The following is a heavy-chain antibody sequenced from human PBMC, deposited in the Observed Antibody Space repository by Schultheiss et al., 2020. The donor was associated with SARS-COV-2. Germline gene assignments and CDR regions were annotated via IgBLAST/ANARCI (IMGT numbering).Heavy chain of an antibody. D-gene: IGHD3-22*01. J-gene: IGHJ4*02. CDR1: GFTVSTNY. CDR2: IYSDDIT. Sequence: GGSLRLSCAASGFTVSTNYMSWVRQVPGKGLECVSLIYSDDITCFAESVKGRFTVSRDNSENTVYLEMRSLRVEDTAVYYCARANYDIRGYYSDYWGQGTLVTVSS. CDR3: ARANYDIRGYYSDY. V-gene: IGHV3-53*01.